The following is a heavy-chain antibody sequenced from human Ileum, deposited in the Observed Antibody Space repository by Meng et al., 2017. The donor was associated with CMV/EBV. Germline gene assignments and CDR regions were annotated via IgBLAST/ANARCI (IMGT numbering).Heavy chain of an antibody. CDR2: ISLGNGQT. CDR3: ARDVWGFDY. D-gene: IGHD7-27*01. V-gene: IGHV1-18*04. Sequence: QGHLPQPGAEVKEPGASVKISCKASGYTFTDHNIGWVRQAPGQGLEWVGWISLGNGQTVYGHKVQGRVTVTTDTSTSTAYMELRSLRSDDTAMYYCARDVWGFDYWGQGTLVTVFS. J-gene: IGHJ4*02. CDR1: GYTFTDHN.